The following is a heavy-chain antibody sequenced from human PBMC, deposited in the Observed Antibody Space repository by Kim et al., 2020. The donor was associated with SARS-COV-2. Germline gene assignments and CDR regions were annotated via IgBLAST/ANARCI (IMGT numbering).Heavy chain of an antibody. D-gene: IGHD3-10*01. CDR1: GFPFTRHS. J-gene: IGHJ5*01. V-gene: IGHV3-23*05. CDR3: AKNDLVRANDGA. CDR2: IGNTGIST. Sequence: GGSLRLSCAASGFPFTRHSITWVRQAPGKGLDWVAGIGNTGISTDYADSVKGRFTISRDNSKNMAYLQMNSLRVEDTAVYYCAKNDLVRANDGAWGHG.